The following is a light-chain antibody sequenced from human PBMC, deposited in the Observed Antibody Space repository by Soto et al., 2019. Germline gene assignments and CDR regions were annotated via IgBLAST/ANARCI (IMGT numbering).Light chain of an antibody. Sequence: EIVLTQSPGTLSLSPGERATLSCRASQSVSSSYLAWYQQKPGQAPRLLIYGASSRATGIPGRFSGSGSGTDLTLTISRLEPEDFAVYYCQQYGSSLWTFGQGTKVDIK. CDR3: QQYGSSLWT. J-gene: IGKJ1*01. V-gene: IGKV3-20*01. CDR1: QSVSSSY. CDR2: GAS.